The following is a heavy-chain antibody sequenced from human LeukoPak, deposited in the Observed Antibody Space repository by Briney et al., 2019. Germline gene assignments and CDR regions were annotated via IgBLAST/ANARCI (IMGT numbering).Heavy chain of an antibody. CDR2: INHSGST. CDR3: AGIPCSSTSCYTFDY. CDR1: GGSFSGYY. V-gene: IGHV4-34*01. J-gene: IGHJ4*02. D-gene: IGHD2-2*02. Sequence: SETLSLTCAVYGGSFSGYYWSWIRQPPGKGLEWIGEINHSGSTNYNPSLKSRVTISVDTSKNQFSLKLSSVTAADTAVYYCAGIPCSSTSCYTFDYWGQGTQVTVSS.